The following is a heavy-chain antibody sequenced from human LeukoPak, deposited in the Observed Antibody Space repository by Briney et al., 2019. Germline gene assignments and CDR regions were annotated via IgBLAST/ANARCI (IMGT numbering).Heavy chain of an antibody. Sequence: GGSVRLSCAASGFTFSSYAMSWVRQAPGKGLEWVSAISSSGGSTYYADSVKGRFTISRDNSKNTLYLQINSLRAEDTAVYYCAKDSYYDFWSGYLPAFDIWGQGTMVTVSS. J-gene: IGHJ3*02. CDR1: GFTFSSYA. CDR2: ISSSGGST. CDR3: AKDSYYDFWSGYLPAFDI. D-gene: IGHD3-3*01. V-gene: IGHV3-23*01.